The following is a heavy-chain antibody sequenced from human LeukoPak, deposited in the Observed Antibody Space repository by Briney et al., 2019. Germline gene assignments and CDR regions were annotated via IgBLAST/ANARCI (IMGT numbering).Heavy chain of an antibody. CDR1: GGTFSSYA. V-gene: IGHV1-69*01. Sequence: ASVKLSCTASGGTFSSYAISWVRQAPGQGLEWIGGIIPIFGTANYARKFQGRVTITADESTSTAYMELSSLRSEDTAVYYCAREILVPAAFPAFDPWGQGTLVTVSS. D-gene: IGHD2-2*01. CDR2: IIPIFGTA. CDR3: AREILVPAAFPAFDP. J-gene: IGHJ5*02.